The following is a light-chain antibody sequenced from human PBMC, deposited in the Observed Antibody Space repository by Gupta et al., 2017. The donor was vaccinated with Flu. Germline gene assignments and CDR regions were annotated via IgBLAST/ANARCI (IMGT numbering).Light chain of an antibody. CDR1: SSNIGADFR. CDR3: HSYDINLSGV. J-gene: IGLJ3*02. V-gene: IGLV1-40*01. Sequence: RVTISCSGSSSNIGADFRVHWYQHLPGKVPKLLGFDDNKRPSGVPDRFSGSKSGSSASLTITELQAEDEADYYCHSYDINLSGVFGGGTRVTVL. CDR2: DDN.